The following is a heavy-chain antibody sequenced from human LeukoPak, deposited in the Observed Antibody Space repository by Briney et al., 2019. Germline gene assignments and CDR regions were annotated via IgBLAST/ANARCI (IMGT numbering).Heavy chain of an antibody. J-gene: IGHJ5*02. CDR2: INHSGST. CDR3: ARVIWHSSGWYVLGWFDP. D-gene: IGHD6-19*01. CDR1: GGSFSGYY. V-gene: IGHV4-34*01. Sequence: PSETLSLTCAVYGGSFSGYYWSCIRQPPGKGLEWIGEINHSGSTNYNPSLKSRVTISVDTSKNQFSLKLSSVTAADTAVYYCARVIWHSSGWYVLGWFDPWGQGTLVTVSS.